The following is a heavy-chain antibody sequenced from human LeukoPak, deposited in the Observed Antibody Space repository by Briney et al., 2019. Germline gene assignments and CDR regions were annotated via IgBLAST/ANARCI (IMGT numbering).Heavy chain of an antibody. CDR3: AKILGSGVWYGFDI. CDR1: GGSVNSYY. Sequence: PSETLSLTCSVSGGSVNSYYWSWIQQPPGKGLEWIGYIYTTGRTNYNPSLKSRVTISVDTSKNQFSLKLSSVTAADTAVYYCAKILGSGVWYGFDIWGQGTMVTASS. V-gene: IGHV4-4*09. D-gene: IGHD7-27*01. CDR2: IYTTGRT. J-gene: IGHJ3*02.